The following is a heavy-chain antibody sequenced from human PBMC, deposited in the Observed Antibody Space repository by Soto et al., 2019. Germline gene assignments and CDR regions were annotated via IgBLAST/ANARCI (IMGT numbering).Heavy chain of an antibody. CDR2: ISYDGSNK. CDR3: ARVGAVAGKSRGPAGVMVGYYYGMDV. CDR1: GHNFNRNG. D-gene: IGHD6-19*01. Sequence: LRLSCEASGHNFNRNGMHWVRQAPGKGLEWVALISYDGSNKYYADSVKGRFTISRDNSKNTLYLQMNSLRAEDTAVYYCARVGAVAGKSRGPAGVMVGYYYGMDVWGQGTTVTVSS. V-gene: IGHV3-30*03. J-gene: IGHJ6*02.